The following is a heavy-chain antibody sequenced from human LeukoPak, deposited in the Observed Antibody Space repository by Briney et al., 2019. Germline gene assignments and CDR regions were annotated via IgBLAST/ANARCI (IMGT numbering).Heavy chain of an antibody. D-gene: IGHD2-15*01. Sequence: GGSLRLSCAASGFTVSSNYMSWVRQAPGKGLEWVSVIYSGGSTYYADSVKGRFTIPRDNSKNTLYLQMNSLRAEDTAVYYCARGPYCSGGSCYSTNAFDVWGQGTMVTVSS. CDR3: ARGPYCSGGSCYSTNAFDV. J-gene: IGHJ3*01. CDR1: GFTVSSNY. V-gene: IGHV3-53*01. CDR2: IYSGGST.